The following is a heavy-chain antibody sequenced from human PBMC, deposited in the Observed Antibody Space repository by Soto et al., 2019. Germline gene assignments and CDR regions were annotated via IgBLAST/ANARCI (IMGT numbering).Heavy chain of an antibody. CDR1: GGTFSSYA. CDR2: IIPIFGTA. D-gene: IGHD1-26*01. V-gene: IGHV1-69*13. CDR3: ASSGGSYGVDWFDP. Sequence: SVKVSCKASGGTFSSYAISWVRQAPGQGLGWMGGIIPIFGTANYAQKFQGRVTITADESTSTAYMELSSLRSEDTAVYYCASSGGSYGVDWFDPWGQGTLVTVSS. J-gene: IGHJ5*02.